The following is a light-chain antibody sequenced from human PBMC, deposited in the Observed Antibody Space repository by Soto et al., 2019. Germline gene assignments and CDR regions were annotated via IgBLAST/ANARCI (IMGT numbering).Light chain of an antibody. V-gene: IGKV3-20*01. J-gene: IGKJ4*01. CDR2: GAS. CDR3: QQYGSSPPLT. Sequence: EFVLTQSPGKLSLSPGERATLSCRASQSISSSFLAWYQQKPGQAPRLLIYGASSRGTGIPDRFSGSGSGTDCTLTISGLEPEDFAVYYCQQYGSSPPLTFGGGTKVEIK. CDR1: QSISSSF.